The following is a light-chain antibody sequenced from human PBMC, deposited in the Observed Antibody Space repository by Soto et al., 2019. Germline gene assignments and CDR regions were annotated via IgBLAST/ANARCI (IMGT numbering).Light chain of an antibody. Sequence: NFMLTQPHSVSESPGKTVTISCTGSSGSIASNYVQWYQQRPGSAPTTVIYEDDQRPSGVPDRFSGSIDSSSNSASLTISGLQTEDEADYYCQSYDSTHRVVFRGGTQLTVL. V-gene: IGLV6-57*02. CDR1: SGSIASNY. CDR3: QSYDSTHRVV. CDR2: EDD. J-gene: IGLJ7*01.